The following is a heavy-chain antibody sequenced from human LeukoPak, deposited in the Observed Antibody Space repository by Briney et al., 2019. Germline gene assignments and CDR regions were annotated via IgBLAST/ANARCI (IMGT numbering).Heavy chain of an antibody. J-gene: IGHJ4*02. V-gene: IGHV5-51*01. CDR3: ARHHYDFWSGYSYPIDH. CDR1: GYSFTSYW. CDR2: IYPGDSDT. Sequence: RGESLKISCKGSGYSFTSYWIGWVRQMPGKGLEWMGIIYPGDSDTRYSPSFQGQVTISADKSISTAYLQWSSLKASDTAMYYCARHHYDFWSGYSYPIDHWGQGTLVTVSS. D-gene: IGHD3-3*01.